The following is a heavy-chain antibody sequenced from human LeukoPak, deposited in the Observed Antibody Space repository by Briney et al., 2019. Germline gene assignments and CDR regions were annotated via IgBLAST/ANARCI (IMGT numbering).Heavy chain of an antibody. CDR1: GFTFSNYA. CDR2: ITGSGTNR. CDR3: VIWGDYDVLTGYYVPDY. Sequence: GAFRRLSCVAAGFTFSNYAMSWVRQAPGKGLEWVSAITGSGTNRYYADSLKGRFTTSRDNSKNTVFLQMNSLRHEDTAIYYCVIWGDYDVLTGYYVPDYWGQGTLVTVAS. V-gene: IGHV3-23*01. J-gene: IGHJ4*02. D-gene: IGHD3-9*01.